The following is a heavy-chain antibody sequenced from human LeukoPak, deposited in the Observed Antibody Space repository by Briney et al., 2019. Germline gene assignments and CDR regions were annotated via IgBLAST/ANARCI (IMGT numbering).Heavy chain of an antibody. V-gene: IGHV4-39*07. CDR3: ARDEGYSRGFSGVDY. Sequence: PSETLSLTCTVSGGSISSSSYYWGWIRQPPGKGLEWIGSIYYSGSTYYNPSLKSRVTISVDTSKNQFSLKLTSVTAADTAVYYCARDEGYSRGFSGVDYWGQGTLVTVSS. D-gene: IGHD5-18*01. CDR2: IYYSGST. J-gene: IGHJ4*02. CDR1: GGSISSSSYY.